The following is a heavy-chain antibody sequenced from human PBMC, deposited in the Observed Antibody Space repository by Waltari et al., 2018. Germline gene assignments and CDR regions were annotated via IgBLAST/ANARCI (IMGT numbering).Heavy chain of an antibody. CDR1: GGSFSGYY. Sequence: QVQLQQWGAGLLKPSETLSLTCAVYGGSFSGYYWSWIRQPPGKGLEWIGEINHSGSTNYNPSLKSRVTISVDTSKNQFSLKLSSVTAADTAVYYCTRGRNYYDSSGYYYGRGFVGARYFDLWGRGTLVTVSS. V-gene: IGHV4-34*01. J-gene: IGHJ2*01. CDR3: TRGRNYYDSSGYYYGRGFVGARYFDL. D-gene: IGHD3-22*01. CDR2: INHSGST.